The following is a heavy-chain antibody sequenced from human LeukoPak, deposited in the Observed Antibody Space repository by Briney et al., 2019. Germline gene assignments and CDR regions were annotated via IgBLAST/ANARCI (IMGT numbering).Heavy chain of an antibody. CDR1: GYTFTGYY. CDR3: ARMPAGSSTTNDY. V-gene: IGHV1-2*06. Sequence: GASVKVSCKASGYTFTGYYMHWVRQAPGQGLEWMGRINPNSGGTNHAQKFQGRVTMTRDTSISTAYMELSRLRSDDTAVYYCARMPAGSSTTNDYWGQGTLVTVSS. D-gene: IGHD2-2*01. CDR2: INPNSGGT. J-gene: IGHJ4*02.